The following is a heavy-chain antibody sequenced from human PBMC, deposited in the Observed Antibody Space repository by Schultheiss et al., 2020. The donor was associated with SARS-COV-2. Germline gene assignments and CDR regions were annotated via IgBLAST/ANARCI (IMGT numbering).Heavy chain of an antibody. CDR3: ARESGGDLDY. CDR1: ANTFSAYY. J-gene: IGHJ4*02. V-gene: IGHV1-2*02. CDR2: IKPTSSAT. D-gene: IGHD2-21*02. Sequence: ASVKVSCKASANTFSAYYVHWVRQAPGKGLEWMGWIKPTSSATSYAQKYQGRVTMTRDTSTNTVHMDLSSLNFDDTAVYYCARESGGDLDYWGQGTLVTVSS.